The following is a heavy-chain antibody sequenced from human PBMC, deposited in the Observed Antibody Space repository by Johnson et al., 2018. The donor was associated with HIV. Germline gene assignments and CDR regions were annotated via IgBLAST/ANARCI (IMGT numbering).Heavy chain of an antibody. CDR3: ARDGYSGGFDI. Sequence: VQLVESGGGLVQSGGSLRLSCAASGFSFSTYNMHWVRQAPGKGLEWVSGINWSGDSTGFADSVKGRFTISRDNAKNSLYLQMNSLKTEDTAVYYCARDGYSGGFDIWGQGTMVTVSS. D-gene: IGHD2-21*01. V-gene: IGHV3-20*04. CDR1: GFSFSTYN. CDR2: INWSGDST. J-gene: IGHJ3*02.